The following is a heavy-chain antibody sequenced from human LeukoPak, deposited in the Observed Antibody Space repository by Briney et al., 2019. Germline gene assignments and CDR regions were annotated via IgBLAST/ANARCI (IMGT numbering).Heavy chain of an antibody. Sequence: PGGSLRLSCAASGFTFSSYEMNWVRQAPGKGLEWVSYVSSSGSTIYYADSVKGRFTISRDNPKNSLHLQMNSLRAEDTAVYYCASAEQRSIVPAAFDYWGQGTLVTVSS. V-gene: IGHV3-48*03. CDR1: GFTFSSYE. CDR2: VSSSGSTI. CDR3: ASAEQRSIVPAAFDY. J-gene: IGHJ4*02. D-gene: IGHD2-2*01.